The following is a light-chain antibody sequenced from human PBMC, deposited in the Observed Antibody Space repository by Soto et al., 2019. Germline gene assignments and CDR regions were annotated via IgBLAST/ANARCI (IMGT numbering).Light chain of an antibody. Sequence: DIVLTQSPLSLPVTPGQPASSSCRSSQSLLHSNGYNDLSWYLQKPGQSPQLLIYLGSNRASGVPDRFSGSESGTDFTLKISRVEAEDVGTYYCMQALQTPPYTFGQGSKLEIK. J-gene: IGKJ2*01. CDR3: MQALQTPPYT. CDR1: QSLLHSNGYND. V-gene: IGKV2-28*01. CDR2: LGS.